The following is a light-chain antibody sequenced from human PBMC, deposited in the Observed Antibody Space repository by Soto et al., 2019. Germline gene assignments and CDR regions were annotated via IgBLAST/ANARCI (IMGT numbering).Light chain of an antibody. J-gene: IGKJ3*01. CDR1: QSVANY. CDR3: QQRSSWP. Sequence: EIVMTQSPATLSLSPGERATLSCRASQSVANYLAWYQQKPGQAPRLLIYDASSRAAGVPARFSGSGSGTDFTLTISSLEPEDFAVYYCQQRSSWPVGPGTKVDIK. CDR2: DAS. V-gene: IGKV3-11*01.